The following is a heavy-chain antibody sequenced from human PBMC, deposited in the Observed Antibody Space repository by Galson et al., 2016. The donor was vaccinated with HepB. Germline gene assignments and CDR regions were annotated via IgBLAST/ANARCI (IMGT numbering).Heavy chain of an antibody. D-gene: IGHD2-2*01. CDR2: IWYDGSDK. CDR1: GFTFSSYG. Sequence: SLRLSCAASGFTFSSYGMHWVRQAPGKGLEWVAIIWYDGSDKYYADSVKGRFPISRDNSKNTLHLQMNSLRAEDTAVYYCARDPQYQLTNYYYYGMDVWGQGTTVTV. J-gene: IGHJ6*02. V-gene: IGHV3-33*01. CDR3: ARDPQYQLTNYYYYGMDV.